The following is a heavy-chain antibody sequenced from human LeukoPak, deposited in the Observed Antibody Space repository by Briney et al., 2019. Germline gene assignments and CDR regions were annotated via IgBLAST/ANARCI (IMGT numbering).Heavy chain of an antibody. Sequence: GGSLRLSCAASGFTFSSFAIHWVRQAPGKGLQWVAVISYDGRNKYYADSVRGRFAISRDNSKSTLYLQMNSLRAEDTAVYYCARDRNYLDIVATIDDYWGQGTLVTVSS. CDR1: GFTFSSFA. V-gene: IGHV3-30*09. J-gene: IGHJ4*02. CDR2: ISYDGRNK. D-gene: IGHD5-12*01. CDR3: ARDRNYLDIVATIDDY.